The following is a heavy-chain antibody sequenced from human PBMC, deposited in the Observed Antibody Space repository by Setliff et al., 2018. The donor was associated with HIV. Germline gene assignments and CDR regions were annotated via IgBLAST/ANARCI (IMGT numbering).Heavy chain of an antibody. Sequence: PSETLSLTCTVSGGSISSQSWSWIRQSPGKGLEWIGSAYYSGSSKHNPSLKSRVTISVDTSKNQFSLKLSSVTAADTAVYYCARSPTWIQLWLLSYFDYWGQGTLVTVSS. D-gene: IGHD5-18*01. CDR1: GGSISSQS. CDR3: ARSPTWIQLWLLSYFDY. CDR2: AYYSGSS. J-gene: IGHJ4*02. V-gene: IGHV4-59*08.